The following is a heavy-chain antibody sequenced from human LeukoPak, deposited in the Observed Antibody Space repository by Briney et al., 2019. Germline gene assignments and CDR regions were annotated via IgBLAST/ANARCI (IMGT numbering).Heavy chain of an antibody. J-gene: IGHJ4*02. D-gene: IGHD2-2*01. CDR1: GYTFTSYG. CDR3: ARDISVVPAAIRSDY. CDR2: ISAYNGNT. Sequence: ASVKVSCKASGYTFTSYGISWVRQAPGQGLEWMGWISAYNGNTNYAQKLQGRVTMTTDPSTSTAYMELRSLRSDDTAVYYCARDISVVPAAIRSDYWGQGTLVTVSS. V-gene: IGHV1-18*01.